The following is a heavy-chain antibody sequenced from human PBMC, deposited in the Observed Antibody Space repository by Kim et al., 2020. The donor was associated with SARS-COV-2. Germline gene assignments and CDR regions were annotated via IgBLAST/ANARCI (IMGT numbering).Heavy chain of an antibody. CDR1: GGTFSSYA. CDR3: ARDLVDSSGYYYEGGY. J-gene: IGHJ4*02. V-gene: IGHV1-69*13. CDR2: IIPIFGTA. Sequence: SVKVSCKASGGTFSSYAISWVRQAPGQGLEWMGGIIPIFGTANYAHKFQGRVTITADESTSTAYMELSSLRSEDTAVYYCARDLVDSSGYYYEGGYWGQGTLVTVSS. D-gene: IGHD3-22*01.